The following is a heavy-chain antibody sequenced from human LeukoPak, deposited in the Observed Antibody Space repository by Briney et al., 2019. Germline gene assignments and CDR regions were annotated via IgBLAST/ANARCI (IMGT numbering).Heavy chain of an antibody. V-gene: IGHV1-69*01. Sequence: SVKVSCKASGGTFSSYAISWVRQAPGRGLEWMGGIIPIFGTANYAQKFQGRVTITADESTSTAYMELSSLRSEDTAVYYCALQEGVRWEYFQHWGQGTLVTVSS. D-gene: IGHD4-23*01. CDR1: GGTFSSYA. J-gene: IGHJ1*01. CDR2: IIPIFGTA. CDR3: ALQEGVRWEYFQH.